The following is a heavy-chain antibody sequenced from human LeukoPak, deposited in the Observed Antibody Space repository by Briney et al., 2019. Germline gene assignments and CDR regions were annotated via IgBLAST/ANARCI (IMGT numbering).Heavy chain of an antibody. V-gene: IGHV3-23*01. CDR3: SPDPFGD. J-gene: IGHJ4*02. CDR2: ISASGGST. Sequence: GGSLRRSCAASGFTFSSHLMNWVRQAPGKGLEWVSGISASGGSTFYADSVKGRFTVSRDNSKNTLHLQMNSLRAEDTAVYYCSPDPFGDWGQGTQVTVSS. CDR1: GFTFSSHL.